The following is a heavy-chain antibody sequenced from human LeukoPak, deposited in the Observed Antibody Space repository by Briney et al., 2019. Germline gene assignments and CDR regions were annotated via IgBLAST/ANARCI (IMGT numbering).Heavy chain of an antibody. CDR1: GGSISSGGYS. V-gene: IGHV4-30-4*07. CDR3: ARRAIDSSDPRYYFDY. D-gene: IGHD3-22*01. J-gene: IGHJ4*02. CDR2: IYYSGST. Sequence: SETLSLTCAVSGGSISSGGYSWRWIRQPPGKGLEWIGYIYYSGSTYYNPSLKSRVTISVDTSKNQFSLKLSSVTAADTAVYYCARRAIDSSDPRYYFDYWGQGTLVTVSS.